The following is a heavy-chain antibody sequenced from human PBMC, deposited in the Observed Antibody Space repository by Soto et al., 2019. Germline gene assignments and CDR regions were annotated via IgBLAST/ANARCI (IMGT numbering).Heavy chain of an antibody. V-gene: IGHV3-66*03. Sequence: GGSMRLSCEASGFRVSDNSMNWVSQAPGKGLEWVSVIYSCGHTYYTGSVKGCFTISTDRSKNTLYLHMKSLRPEDSAVYHCARAGSSTSCYSTNPRVRGKRGFGLDVWGRGTTVTVSS. CDR1: GFRVSDNS. D-gene: IGHD2-2*02. CDR2: IYSCGHT. CDR3: ARAGSSTSCYSTNPRVRGKRGFGLDV. J-gene: IGHJ6*02.